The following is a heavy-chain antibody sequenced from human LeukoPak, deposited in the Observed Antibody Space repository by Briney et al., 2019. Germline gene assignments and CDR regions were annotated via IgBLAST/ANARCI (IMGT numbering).Heavy chain of an antibody. V-gene: IGHV4-39*01. CDR1: GFTFSSYSMN. CDR3: ARHGGDIVVVPAATPTLYYYYYMDV. Sequence: PGGSLRLSCAASGFTFSSYSMNWVRQAPGKGLEWIGSIYYSGSTYYNPSLKSRVTISVDTSKNQFSLKLSSVTAADTAVYYCARHGGDIVVVPAATPTLYYYYYMDVWGKGTTVTVSS. CDR2: IYYSGST. D-gene: IGHD2-2*01. J-gene: IGHJ6*03.